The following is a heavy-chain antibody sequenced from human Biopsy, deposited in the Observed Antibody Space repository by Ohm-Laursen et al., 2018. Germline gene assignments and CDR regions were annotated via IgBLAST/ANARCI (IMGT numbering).Heavy chain of an antibody. Sequence: TLSLTCTVSGGSISGSSWSWIRQAPGKGLEWIGYISYSRDTNYNPSLKSRITISVDTSKNQFSLKLTSVTAADTAVYYCAKHGSGWTGDDAFHIWGRGTMVTVSS. CDR2: ISYSRDT. D-gene: IGHD6-19*01. CDR3: AKHGSGWTGDDAFHI. CDR1: GGSISGSS. V-gene: IGHV4-59*08. J-gene: IGHJ3*02.